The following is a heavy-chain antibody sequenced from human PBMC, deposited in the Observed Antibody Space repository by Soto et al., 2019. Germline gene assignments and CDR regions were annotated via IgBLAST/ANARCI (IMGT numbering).Heavy chain of an antibody. CDR3: ARVWTTVTTYYYYMDV. V-gene: IGHV4-34*01. CDR2: INHSGST. J-gene: IGHJ6*03. CDR1: GGSFSGYY. Sequence: SETLSLTCAVYGGSFSGYYWSWIRQPPGKGLEWIGEINHSGSTNYNPSLKSRVTISVDTSKNQFSLKLSSVTAADTAVYYCARVWTTVTTYYYYMDVWGKGTTVTVSS. D-gene: IGHD4-4*01.